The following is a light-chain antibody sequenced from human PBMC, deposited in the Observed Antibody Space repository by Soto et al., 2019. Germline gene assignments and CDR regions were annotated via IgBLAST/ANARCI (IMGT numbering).Light chain of an antibody. J-gene: IGKJ2*01. CDR1: QSISSW. V-gene: IGKV1-5*01. CDR3: QQYYSYPRT. Sequence: DIQMTKSPPTLSALVSDRGTVTCLASQSISSWLAWYQQKPGKAPKLLVYAGSTLQYGVPSRFSGSGSGTDFTLTISCLQSEDFATYFCQQYYSYPRTFGQGTKVDIK. CDR2: AGS.